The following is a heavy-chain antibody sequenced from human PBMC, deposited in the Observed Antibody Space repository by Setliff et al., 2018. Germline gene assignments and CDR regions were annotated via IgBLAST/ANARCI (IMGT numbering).Heavy chain of an antibody. V-gene: IGHV3-7*01. J-gene: IGHJ1*01. CDR2: INPHGSEK. CDR1: GLSYTNDW. D-gene: IGHD1-26*01. CDR3: ARDASGSYGTEYFQH. Sequence: PGGSLRLSCTASGLSYTNDWVSWVRQAPGKGLEWLASINPHGSEKYYADSVKGRFTISRDNSKNSVYLQLNGLRAEDTAVYYCARDASGSYGTEYFQHWGQGTLVTVSS.